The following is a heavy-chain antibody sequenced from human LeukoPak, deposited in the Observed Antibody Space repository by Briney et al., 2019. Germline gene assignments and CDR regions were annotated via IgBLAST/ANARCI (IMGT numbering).Heavy chain of an antibody. V-gene: IGHV1-18*01. Sequence: GASVKVSCKASGYTFTSYGISWVRQAPGQGLEWMGWISAYNGNTNYAQKLQGRVTMTTDTSTSTAYMELRSLRSDATAVYYCASTVGYCSSTSCSDFGYWGQGTLVTVSS. D-gene: IGHD2-2*01. CDR2: ISAYNGNT. CDR3: ASTVGYCSSTSCSDFGY. J-gene: IGHJ4*02. CDR1: GYTFTSYG.